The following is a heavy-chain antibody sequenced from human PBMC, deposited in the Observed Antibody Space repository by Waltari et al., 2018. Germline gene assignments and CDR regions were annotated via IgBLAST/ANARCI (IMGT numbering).Heavy chain of an antibody. CDR1: GFTFSSYS. CDR3: ARDPYGVTAARPDY. V-gene: IGHV3-48*02. CDR2: ISSSSTI. D-gene: IGHD6-6*01. J-gene: IGHJ4*02. Sequence: EVYLVESGGALVQPGGSLRLSCAASGFTFSSYSMNWVRQAPGKGLEWVSYISSSSTIYYADSVKGRFTISRDNAKNSLYLQMNSLRDEDTAVYYCARDPYGVTAARPDYWGQGTLVTVSS.